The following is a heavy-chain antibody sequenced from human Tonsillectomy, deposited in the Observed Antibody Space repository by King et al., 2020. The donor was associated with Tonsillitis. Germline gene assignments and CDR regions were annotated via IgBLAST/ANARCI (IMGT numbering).Heavy chain of an antibody. D-gene: IGHD3-16*01. V-gene: IGHV5-51*03. J-gene: IGHJ6*03. CDR1: GYSFSTYW. CDR3: ARLEGGSPYYYYYMDV. CDR2: THPGDSDT. Sequence: VQLVESGAEVKKPGDSLKTSCRGTGYSFSTYWIGWVRQMPGKGLEWMGITHPGDSDTRYSPSFQGQVTISADKSIDTAYMQWSSLKASDTAIYYCARLEGGSPYYYYYMDVWGKGTTVTVSS.